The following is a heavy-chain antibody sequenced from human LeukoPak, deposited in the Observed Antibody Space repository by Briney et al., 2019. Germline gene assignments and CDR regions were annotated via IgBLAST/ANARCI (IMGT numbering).Heavy chain of an antibody. J-gene: IGHJ6*03. CDR3: ARGHISGYNYMDV. D-gene: IGHD3-22*01. Sequence: GGSLRLSCAASGFTVSSNYMNWVRQAPGKGLEWVSVIYSGGDTYYADSVKGRFTISRDNSKNTLYLQMNGLRAEDTAVYYCARGHISGYNYMDVWGKGTTVTISS. CDR1: GFTVSSNY. CDR2: IYSGGDT. V-gene: IGHV3-66*01.